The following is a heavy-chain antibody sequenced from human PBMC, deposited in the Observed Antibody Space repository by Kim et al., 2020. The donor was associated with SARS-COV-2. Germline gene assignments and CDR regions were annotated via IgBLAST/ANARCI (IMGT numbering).Heavy chain of an antibody. J-gene: IGHJ4*02. CDR2: INPNSGGT. CDR1: GYTFTGYY. Sequence: ASVKVSCKASGYTFTGYYMHWVRQAPGQGLEWMGRINPNSGGTNYAQKFQGRVTMTRDTSISTAYMELSRLRSDDTAVYYCARDLRRYSSGWQGIFGYWGQGTLVTVSS. V-gene: IGHV1-2*06. CDR3: ARDLRRYSSGWQGIFGY. D-gene: IGHD6-19*01.